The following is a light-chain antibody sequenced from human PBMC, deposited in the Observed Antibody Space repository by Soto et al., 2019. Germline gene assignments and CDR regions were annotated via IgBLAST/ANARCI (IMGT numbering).Light chain of an antibody. CDR3: QQRRNWPRYT. CDR1: QSVSSY. Sequence: EIVLTQSPATLSLSPGERATLSCRASQSVSSYLAWYQQKPGQAPRLLIYDASNRATGIPARFSGSGSGTDFNLTLSSLETDDFAVYYCQQRRNWPRYTFGQGTKLEIK. V-gene: IGKV3-11*01. J-gene: IGKJ2*01. CDR2: DAS.